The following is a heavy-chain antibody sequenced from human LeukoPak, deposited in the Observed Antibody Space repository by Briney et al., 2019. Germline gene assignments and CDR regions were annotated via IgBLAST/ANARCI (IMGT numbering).Heavy chain of an antibody. CDR2: IKQDGSEK. CDR1: GFTFSSYW. CDR3: AKGGLSITVFGVVPPQFDY. D-gene: IGHD3-3*01. V-gene: IGHV3-7*01. Sequence: GGSLTLSCAASGFTFSSYWMSWVHQAPGKGLEWVANIKQDGSEKYYVDSVKGRFTISRDNAKNSLYLQMNSLRAEDTAVYYCAKGGLSITVFGVVPPQFDYWGQGTLVNGFS. J-gene: IGHJ4*02.